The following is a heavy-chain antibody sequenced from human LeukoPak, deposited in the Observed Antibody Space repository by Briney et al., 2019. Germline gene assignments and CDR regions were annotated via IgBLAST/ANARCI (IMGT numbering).Heavy chain of an antibody. CDR3: ARLSYSYYYYYGTDV. CDR1: GGSISSYY. CDR2: IYTSGST. V-gene: IGHV4-4*07. J-gene: IGHJ6*02. Sequence: SETLSLTCTVSGGSISSYYWSWIRQPAGKGLEWIGRIYTSGSTKYNPSLKSRVTMSVDTSKNQFSLKLSSMTAADTAVYYCARLSYSYYYYYGTDVWGQGTTVTVSS. D-gene: IGHD6-13*01.